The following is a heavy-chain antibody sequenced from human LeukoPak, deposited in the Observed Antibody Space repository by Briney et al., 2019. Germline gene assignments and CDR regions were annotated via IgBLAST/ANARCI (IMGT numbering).Heavy chain of an antibody. CDR3: ARGRYYYDSSGYPDAFDI. Sequence: ASVKVSCKASGYTFTSYDINWVRQATGQGLAWMGWMNPNSGNTGYAQKFQGRVTMTRNTSISTAYMELSSLRSEDTAVYYRARGRYYYDSSGYPDAFDIWGQGTMVTVSS. J-gene: IGHJ3*02. CDR2: MNPNSGNT. D-gene: IGHD3-22*01. V-gene: IGHV1-8*01. CDR1: GYTFTSYD.